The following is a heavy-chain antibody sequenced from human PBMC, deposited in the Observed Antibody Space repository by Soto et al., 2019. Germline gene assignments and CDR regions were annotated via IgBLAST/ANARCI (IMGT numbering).Heavy chain of an antibody. V-gene: IGHV3-33*01. CDR2: IWYDGSNK. J-gene: IGHJ4*02. D-gene: IGHD3-3*01. CDR1: GFTFSSYG. CDR3: ASGILRFLEWSMGTDY. Sequence: GGSLRLSCAASGFTFSSYGMHWVRQAPGKGLEWVAVIWYDGSNKYYADSVKGRFTISRDNSKNTLYLQMNSLRAEDTAVYYCASGILRFLEWSMGTDYWGQGTLVTVSS.